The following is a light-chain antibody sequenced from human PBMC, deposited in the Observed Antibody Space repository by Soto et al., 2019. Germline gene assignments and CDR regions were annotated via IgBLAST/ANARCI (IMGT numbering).Light chain of an antibody. Sequence: QSVLTQPPSVSGAPGQRVTISCTRSSSYIGAGYDVHWYQQLPGIAPKLLIYGNSNRPSGVPDRFSGSKSGTSASLAITGLQAEDEADYYCQSYDSSLSALFGGGTKLTVL. J-gene: IGLJ2*01. CDR1: SSYIGAGYD. CDR2: GNS. CDR3: QSYDSSLSAL. V-gene: IGLV1-40*01.